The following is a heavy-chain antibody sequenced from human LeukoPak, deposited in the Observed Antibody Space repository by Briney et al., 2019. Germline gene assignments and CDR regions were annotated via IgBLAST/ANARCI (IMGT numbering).Heavy chain of an antibody. V-gene: IGHV4-34*01. CDR3: ASGDSSGWRPFDY. CDR1: GGSFSGYY. Sequence: SETLSLTCAVYGGSFSGYYWSWIRQPPGKGLEWIGEINHSGSTNYNPSLKSRVTISVDTSKNQFSLKLSSVTAADTAVYYCASGDSSGWRPFDYWGQGTLVTVSS. D-gene: IGHD6-19*01. J-gene: IGHJ4*02. CDR2: INHSGST.